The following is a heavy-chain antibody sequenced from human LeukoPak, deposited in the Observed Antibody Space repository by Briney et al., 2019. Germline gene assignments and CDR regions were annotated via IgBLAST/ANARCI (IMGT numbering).Heavy chain of an antibody. J-gene: IGHJ4*02. CDR3: AREMTTIENDY. Sequence: ASVKVCCKASGYTFTGYYMHWVRQAPGQGLEWMGRINPNSGGTDYAQKFQGRVTMTRDTSISTAYMELSRLRSDDTAVYYCAREMTTIENDYWGQGTLVTVSS. V-gene: IGHV1-2*02. CDR1: GYTFTGYY. CDR2: INPNSGGT. D-gene: IGHD5-24*01.